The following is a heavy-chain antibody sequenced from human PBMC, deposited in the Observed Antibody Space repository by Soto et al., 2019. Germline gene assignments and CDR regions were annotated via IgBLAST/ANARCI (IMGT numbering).Heavy chain of an antibody. CDR2: IIPILGIA. D-gene: IGHD2-15*01. Sequence: SVKVSCKASGVTFSSYTISWVRQAPGQGLEWMGRIIPILGIANYAQKFQGRVTITADKSTSTAYMELSSLRSEDTAVYYCARDRIGYCSGGSCYSGATRAPSDYWGQGTLVTVSS. J-gene: IGHJ4*02. CDR3: ARDRIGYCSGGSCYSGATRAPSDY. V-gene: IGHV1-69*04. CDR1: GVTFSSYT.